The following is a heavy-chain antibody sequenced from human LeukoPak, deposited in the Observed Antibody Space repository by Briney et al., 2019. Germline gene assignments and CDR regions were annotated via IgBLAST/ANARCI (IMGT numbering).Heavy chain of an antibody. V-gene: IGHV1-18*01. Sequence: ASVKVSCKASGYTFTSYGISWVRQAPGQGLEWMGWISAYNGNTNYAQKLQGRVTMTTDTSTSTAYMELRSLRSDDTAVYYCARVGVLLWFGELSPTLSVFDYWGQGTLVTVSS. CDR2: ISAYNGNT. J-gene: IGHJ4*02. CDR3: ARVGVLLWFGELSPTLSVFDY. CDR1: GYTFTSYG. D-gene: IGHD3-10*01.